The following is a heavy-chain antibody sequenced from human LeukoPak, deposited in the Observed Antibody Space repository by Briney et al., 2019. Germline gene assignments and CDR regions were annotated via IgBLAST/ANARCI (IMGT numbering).Heavy chain of an antibody. J-gene: IGHJ4*02. Sequence: GGSLRLSCAASGFTFSSYGMHWVRQAPGKGLAWVAFIRYDGSNKYYADSVKGRFIISRDNSKNTLYLQMNSLRAEDTAVYYCAKGDWATGYFDYWGQGTLVTVSS. CDR1: GFTFSSYG. V-gene: IGHV3-30*02. D-gene: IGHD3/OR15-3a*01. CDR2: IRYDGSNK. CDR3: AKGDWATGYFDY.